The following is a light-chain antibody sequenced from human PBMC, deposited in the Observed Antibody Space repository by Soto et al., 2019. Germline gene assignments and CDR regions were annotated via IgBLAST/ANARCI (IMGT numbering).Light chain of an antibody. Sequence: QSVLTQPPSASGTPGQRVFISCSGSSSNIGGTNYAYWYQQLPGAAPKLLMHSNNLRPSGVPERISGSKSGTSASLAISGLRSEDEAVYYCISYTTNSTLIFGGGTKLTVL. V-gene: IGLV1-47*02. J-gene: IGLJ2*01. CDR1: SSNIGGTNY. CDR2: SNN. CDR3: ISYTTNSTLI.